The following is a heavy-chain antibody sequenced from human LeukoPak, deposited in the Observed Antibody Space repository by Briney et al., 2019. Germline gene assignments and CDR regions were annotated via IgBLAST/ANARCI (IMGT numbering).Heavy chain of an antibody. CDR2: TDYRSKWYN. D-gene: IGHD5-18*01. CDR3: ARGYGYYFDY. J-gene: IGHJ4*02. V-gene: IGHV6-1*01. CDR1: GDSHFSNRAD. Sequence: QTLSHTCAISGDSHFSNRADWQWIRQSTPRGLEWLGRTDYRSKWYNDYPVCVQSRITIIPDTSENRFSLQLNSVTPEDTAVYYCARGYGYYFDYWGQGTLVTVSS.